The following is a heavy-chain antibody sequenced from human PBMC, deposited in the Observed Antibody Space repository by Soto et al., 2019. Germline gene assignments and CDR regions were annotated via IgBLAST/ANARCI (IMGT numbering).Heavy chain of an antibody. CDR3: ARAAHYKITRHYDY. V-gene: IGHV4-39*01. D-gene: IGHD1-20*01. J-gene: IGHJ4*02. Sequence: PSETLSLTCTVSGGSISSSSYYWGWIRQPPGKGLEWIGSIYYSGSTYYNPSLKSRVTISVDTSKNQFSLKLSSVTAADTAVYYCARAAHYKITRHYDYWGQGTLVTVSS. CDR1: GGSISSSSYY. CDR2: IYYSGST.